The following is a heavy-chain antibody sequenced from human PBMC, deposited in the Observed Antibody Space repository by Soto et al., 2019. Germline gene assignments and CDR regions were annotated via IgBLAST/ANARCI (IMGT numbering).Heavy chain of an antibody. CDR1: GFSFTGYY. CDR3: AKDLTRQLAYWLDP. Sequence: ASVKVSCKASGFSFTGYYIHWLRQAPGQGLEWMGWINAHSGGTEYAQKFQGRVTLTRDTSIATAYLTLTSLTSDDAALYYCAKDLTRQLAYWLDPWGQGTQVTVSS. J-gene: IGHJ5*02. D-gene: IGHD6-6*01. CDR2: INAHSGGT. V-gene: IGHV1-2*02.